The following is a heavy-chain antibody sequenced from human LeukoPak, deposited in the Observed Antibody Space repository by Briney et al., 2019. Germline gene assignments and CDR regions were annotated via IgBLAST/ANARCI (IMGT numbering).Heavy chain of an antibody. CDR1: GGTFSSYA. CDR2: IIPIFGTA. CDR3: ARNPAIRDSWFDP. J-gene: IGHJ5*02. Sequence: SVKVSCKASGGTFSSYAISWARQAPGQGLEWMGGIIPIFGTANYAQKFQGRVTITADESTSTAYMELSSLRSEDTAVYYCARNPAIRDSWFDPWGQGTLVTVSS. V-gene: IGHV1-69*01. D-gene: IGHD2-21*02.